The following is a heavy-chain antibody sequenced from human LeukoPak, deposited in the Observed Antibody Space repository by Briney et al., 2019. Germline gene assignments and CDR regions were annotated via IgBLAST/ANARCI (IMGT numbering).Heavy chain of an antibody. Sequence: ASVKVSCKASGYTFTSYGISWVRQAPGQGLERMGWISAYNGNTNYAQKLQGRVTMTTDTSTSTAYMELRSLRSDDTAVYYCATDYPTYCSSTSCYPFDYWGQGTLVTVSS. D-gene: IGHD2-2*01. V-gene: IGHV1-18*01. J-gene: IGHJ4*02. CDR3: ATDYPTYCSSTSCYPFDY. CDR2: ISAYNGNT. CDR1: GYTFTSYG.